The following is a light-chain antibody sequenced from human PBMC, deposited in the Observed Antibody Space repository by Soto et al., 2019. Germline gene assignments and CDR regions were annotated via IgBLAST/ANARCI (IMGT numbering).Light chain of an antibody. Sequence: EIGMTQSPVTLSVSPGERSALSCRASQNVGSNFAWYQQRPGQAPRVLIYGTSTRATGVPARFSGSGSGTDFTLTISSLQSEDFAVYYCQQYNNWPYTFGQGTRLELK. J-gene: IGKJ2*01. CDR1: QNVGSN. CDR2: GTS. CDR3: QQYNNWPYT. V-gene: IGKV3-15*01.